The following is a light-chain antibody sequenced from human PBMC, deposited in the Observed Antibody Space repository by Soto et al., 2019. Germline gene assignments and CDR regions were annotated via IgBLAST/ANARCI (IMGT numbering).Light chain of an antibody. J-gene: IGKJ4*01. CDR3: QQYNVWPLT. CDR1: QSVSSSY. V-gene: IGKV3-15*01. Sequence: EIVFTQSPGTLSLSPGERATLSCRSSQSVSSSYLAWYQQKPGQAPRLLIYAASTRATGIPARFSGSGSGTDFTLTISSLQSEDFAVYYCQQYNVWPLTFGGGTKVDIK. CDR2: AAS.